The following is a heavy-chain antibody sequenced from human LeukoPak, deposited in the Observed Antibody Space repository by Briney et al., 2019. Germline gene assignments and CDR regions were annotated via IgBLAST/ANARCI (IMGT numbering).Heavy chain of an antibody. V-gene: IGHV1-2*02. CDR3: ARASYDFWSGYPPPVDY. D-gene: IGHD3-3*01. CDR1: GYTFTGYY. J-gene: IGHJ4*02. Sequence: ASVKVSCKASGYTFTGYYMHWVRQAPGQGLEWMGWINPNSGGTNYAQKFQGRVTITTDESTSTAYMELSSLRSEDTAVYYCARASYDFWSGYPPPVDYWGQGTLVTVSS. CDR2: INPNSGGT.